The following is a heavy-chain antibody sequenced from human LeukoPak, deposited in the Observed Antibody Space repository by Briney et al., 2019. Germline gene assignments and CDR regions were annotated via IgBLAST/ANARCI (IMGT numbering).Heavy chain of an antibody. CDR2: ISGSGDST. CDR1: GFTFSNLA. V-gene: IGHV3-23*01. J-gene: IGHJ4*02. CDR3: AKGGWGSTGIYHFGY. Sequence: GGSLRLSCAASGFTFSNLAMSWVRRAPGKGLEWASTISGSGDSTYYADSVKGRFTISRDNSKNTLYLQMNSLRAEDTAVYYCAKGGWGSTGIYHFGYWGQGTLVTVSS. D-gene: IGHD3-16*01.